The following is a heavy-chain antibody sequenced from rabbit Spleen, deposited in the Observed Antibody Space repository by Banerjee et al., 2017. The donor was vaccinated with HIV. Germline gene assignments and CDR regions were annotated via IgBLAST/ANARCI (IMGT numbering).Heavy chain of an antibody. CDR1: GFSFSSSYW. V-gene: IGHV1S45*01. D-gene: IGHD2-1*01. Sequence: QEQLVETGGDLVKPEGSLTLTCTASGFSFSSSYWICWVRQAPGRGLEWIGCIYAGDVRTYYASWVNGRFTISKTSSTTVTLEMTSLTVADTATYFCARVIATMTPVPNLWGPGTLVTVS. CDR2: IYAGDVRT. CDR3: ARVIATMTPVPNL. J-gene: IGHJ4*01.